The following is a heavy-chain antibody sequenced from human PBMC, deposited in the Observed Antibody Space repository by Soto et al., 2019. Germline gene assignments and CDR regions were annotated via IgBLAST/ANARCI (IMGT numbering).Heavy chain of an antibody. CDR2: IYHSGST. CDR3: ARTGGYSYAYGY. CDR1: GGSIGSITITNW. Sequence: QVQLQESGPGLVKPSGTLSLTCAVSGGSIGSITITNWWTWVRQPPGKGLEWIGEIYHSGSTNYNPSLKSRVTMSVDKSKNQLSLMLSSVTAADTAIYYCARTGGYSYAYGYWGQGTLVTVSS. J-gene: IGHJ4*02. D-gene: IGHD5-18*01. V-gene: IGHV4-4*02.